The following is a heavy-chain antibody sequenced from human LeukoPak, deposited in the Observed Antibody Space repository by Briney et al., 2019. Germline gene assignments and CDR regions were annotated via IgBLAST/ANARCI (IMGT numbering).Heavy chain of an antibody. Sequence: SETLSLTCAVYGVTVSGYYWSWIRQPPGKGLEWIGEINHSGSTYYNPSLKSRVTISVDTSKNQFYLQLSSLTAADTAVYYCAGGGGGVTPLQYWRGGTLVSVPS. CDR1: GVTVSGYY. D-gene: IGHD3-16*01. CDR3: AGGGGGVTPLQY. V-gene: IGHV4-34*01. CDR2: INHSGST. J-gene: IGHJ4*02.